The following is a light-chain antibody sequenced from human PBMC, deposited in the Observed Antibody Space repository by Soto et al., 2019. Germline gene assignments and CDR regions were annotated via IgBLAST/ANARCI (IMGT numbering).Light chain of an antibody. CDR1: SSDVGAYNY. CDR3: NSYTSSSTYV. Sequence: QSALTQPASVSGSPGQSITISCTGTSSDVGAYNYVSWYQRHPGKAPKLMLYDIANRPSGVSNRFSGSKSGNTASLTISGLQADDEADYYCNSYTSSSTYVFGTGTKLTVL. CDR2: DIA. V-gene: IGLV2-14*03. J-gene: IGLJ1*01.